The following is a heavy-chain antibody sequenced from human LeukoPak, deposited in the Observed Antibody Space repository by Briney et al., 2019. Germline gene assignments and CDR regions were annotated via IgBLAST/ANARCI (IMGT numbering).Heavy chain of an antibody. Sequence: ASVKVSCKASGYTFTSYDINWVRQAPGQGLEWMGWINPNSGGTNYAQKFQGRVTMTRDTSISTAYMELSRLRSDDTAVYYCARRDSITMIVVVIDDYWGQGTLVTVSS. V-gene: IGHV1-2*02. CDR1: GYTFTSYD. CDR3: ARRDSITMIVVVIDDY. CDR2: INPNSGGT. D-gene: IGHD3-22*01. J-gene: IGHJ4*02.